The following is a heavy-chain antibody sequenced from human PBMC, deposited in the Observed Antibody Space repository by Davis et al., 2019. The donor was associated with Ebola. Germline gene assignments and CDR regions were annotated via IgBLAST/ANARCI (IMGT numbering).Heavy chain of an antibody. CDR2: ISSSGSTI. Sequence: GGSLRLSCAASGFTFSSYAMSWIRQAPGKGLEWVSYISSSGSTIYYADSVKGRYTISRDNAKNSLYLQMNSLRAEDTALYYCAKDSSGWSTNWFDPWGQGTLVTVSS. V-gene: IGHV3-11*01. J-gene: IGHJ5*02. CDR3: AKDSSGWSTNWFDP. D-gene: IGHD6-19*01. CDR1: GFTFSSYA.